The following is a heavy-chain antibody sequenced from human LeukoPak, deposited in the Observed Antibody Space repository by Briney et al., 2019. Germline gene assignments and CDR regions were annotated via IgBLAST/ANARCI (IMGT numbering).Heavy chain of an antibody. CDR1: GYTFTSYA. D-gene: IGHD6-13*01. V-gene: IGHV7-4-1*02. J-gene: IGHJ4*02. CDR3: ARDLQLGYSSSWYPDY. CDR2: INTNTGNP. Sequence: ASVKVSCKASGYTFTSYAMNWVRQAPGQGLEWMGWINTNTGNPTYAQGFTGRFVFSLDTSVSTAYLQISSLKAEDTAVYYCARDLQLGYSSSWYPDYWGQGTLVTVSS.